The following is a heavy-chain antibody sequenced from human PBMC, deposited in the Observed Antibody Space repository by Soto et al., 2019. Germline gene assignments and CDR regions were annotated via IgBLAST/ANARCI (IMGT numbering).Heavy chain of an antibody. V-gene: IGHV3-23*01. D-gene: IGHD2-2*01. CDR1: EFRFSSYA. CDR2: ISDNGGTT. Sequence: GGSLRHSCAASEFRFSSYALSWNRQAPGKGLEWVSSISDNGGTTYYADSVKGRFTISRDNSKNTLYLQMNSLRAEDTAVYYCARDCSSADCPPHTSDSWGQGTLVTVSS. J-gene: IGHJ4*02. CDR3: ARDCSSADCPPHTSDS.